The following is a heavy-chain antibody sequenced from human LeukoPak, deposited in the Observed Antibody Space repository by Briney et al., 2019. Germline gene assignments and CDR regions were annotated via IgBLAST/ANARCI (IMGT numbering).Heavy chain of an antibody. CDR3: VRALGSSSGDS. D-gene: IGHD6-6*01. CDR2: IKQDGSEK. V-gene: IGHV3-7*01. J-gene: IGHJ4*02. CDR1: GFTFSNSW. Sequence: GGSLTLSCAASGFTFSNSWMSWVRQAPGKGLEWVANIKQDGSEKYYVDSVKGRFTISRDNAKDSLYLQMNSPRAEDTAVYYCVRALGSSSGDSWGQGALVTVSS.